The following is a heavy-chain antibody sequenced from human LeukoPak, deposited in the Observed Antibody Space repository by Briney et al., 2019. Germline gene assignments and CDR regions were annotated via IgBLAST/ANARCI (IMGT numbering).Heavy chain of an antibody. Sequence: GGSLRLSCAASGFTFSSYAMSWVRQAPGKGLEWVSAISGSGGSTYYADSVKGRFTISRDNSKNTLYLQMNSLRAEDTAVYYCAKDRPDPYYDFWSGPRAYYMDVWGKGTTVTVSS. CDR2: ISGSGGST. J-gene: IGHJ6*03. D-gene: IGHD3-3*01. CDR3: AKDRPDPYYDFWSGPRAYYMDV. CDR1: GFTFSSYA. V-gene: IGHV3-23*01.